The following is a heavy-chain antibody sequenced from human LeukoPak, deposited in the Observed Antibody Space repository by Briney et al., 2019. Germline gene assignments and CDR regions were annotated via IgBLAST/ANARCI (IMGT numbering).Heavy chain of an antibody. J-gene: IGHJ4*02. Sequence: PGGSLRLSCAASGFTFSSSAMSWVRQAPGKGLEWVSAISNNGGYTYYADSVQGRFTISRDNSKSTLCLQMNSLRAEDTAVYYCARDGGLDSSGPFDYWGQGTLVTVSS. CDR1: GFTFSSSA. CDR2: ISNNGGYT. CDR3: ARDGGLDSSGPFDY. V-gene: IGHV3-23*01. D-gene: IGHD3-22*01.